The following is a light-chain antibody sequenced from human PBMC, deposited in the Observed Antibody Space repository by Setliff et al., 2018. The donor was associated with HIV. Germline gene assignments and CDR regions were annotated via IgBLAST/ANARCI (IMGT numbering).Light chain of an antibody. CDR3: LSEDSYPRT. CDR2: AAS. V-gene: IGKV1-6*02. J-gene: IGKJ1*01. CDR1: QGIRDA. Sequence: AIQMTQSPSSLSASVGDTVTITCRASQGIRDALGWYQQKPGKAPKSLIYAASRLQRGVPSRFSGSGSGTHFTLTISSLQADDFATYYCLSEDSYPRTFGQGTKVDIK.